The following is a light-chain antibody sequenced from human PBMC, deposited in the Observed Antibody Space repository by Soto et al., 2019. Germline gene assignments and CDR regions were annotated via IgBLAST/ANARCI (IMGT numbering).Light chain of an antibody. CDR3: QKYGSSPLT. CDR1: ESVSDNY. J-gene: IGKJ4*01. Sequence: EIVLTQSPGTLSLPPGERASLSFRASESVSDNYLAWYQQRSGQAPRLVIYGASSRASAVPDRFSGSGSGADFTLTISRLEPEDFAVYYCQKYGSSPLTFGGGTKVDI. V-gene: IGKV3-20*01. CDR2: GAS.